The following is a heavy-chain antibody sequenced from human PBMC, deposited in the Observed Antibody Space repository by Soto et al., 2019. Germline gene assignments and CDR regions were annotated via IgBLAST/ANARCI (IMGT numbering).Heavy chain of an antibody. CDR1: GFTFSSYG. J-gene: IGHJ4*02. D-gene: IGHD1-20*01. V-gene: IGHV3-33*01. CDR3: ARWMNGEITGSPFDY. Sequence: QVQLVESGGGVVQPGRSLRLSCAASGFTFSSYGMHWVRQAPGKGLEWVAVIWYDGSNKYYADSVKGRFTISRDNSKNTLYLQMNSLRAEDTAVYYCARWMNGEITGSPFDYWGQGTLVTVSS. CDR2: IWYDGSNK.